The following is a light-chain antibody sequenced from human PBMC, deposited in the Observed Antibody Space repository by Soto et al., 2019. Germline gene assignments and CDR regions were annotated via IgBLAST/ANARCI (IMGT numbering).Light chain of an antibody. Sequence: EIVLTQSPATLFLSPGERATLSCRASQSVSSYLAWYQQKPGQAPRLLIYDASNRATGIPARFSGSGSGTDFTLTISSLEPEDFAVYYCQQRSNWPPFTFGPGTKVYIK. CDR2: DAS. CDR3: QQRSNWPPFT. J-gene: IGKJ3*01. CDR1: QSVSSY. V-gene: IGKV3-11*01.